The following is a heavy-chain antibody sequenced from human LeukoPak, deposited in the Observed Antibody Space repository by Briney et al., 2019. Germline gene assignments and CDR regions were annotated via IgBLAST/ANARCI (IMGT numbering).Heavy chain of an antibody. V-gene: IGHV3-30*02. Sequence: GRSLRLSCAASGFTFRTYSIHWVRQAPGKGLEWVAFIRYDESNKYYADSVKGRFTISRDNSKNTLYLQMNSLRAEDTAVYYCAKDLVRITIFGVVIRTLNSVPDYWGQGTLVTVSS. CDR3: AKDLVRITIFGVVIRTLNSVPDY. D-gene: IGHD3-3*01. J-gene: IGHJ4*02. CDR1: GFTFRTYS. CDR2: IRYDESNK.